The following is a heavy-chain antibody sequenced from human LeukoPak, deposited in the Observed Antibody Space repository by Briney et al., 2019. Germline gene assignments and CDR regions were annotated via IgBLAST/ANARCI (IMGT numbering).Heavy chain of an antibody. CDR2: IYSGGST. J-gene: IGHJ6*02. CDR3: AGGYCSSTGCLDSSMDV. V-gene: IGHV3-66*01. Sequence: GGSLRLSCAASGFTVSSNYMSWVRQAPGKGLEWVSVIYSGGSTYYADSVKGRFTISRDNSKNTLYLQMNSLRAEDTAVYYCAGGYCSSTGCLDSSMDVWGQGTTVTVSS. CDR1: GFTVSSNY. D-gene: IGHD2-2*01.